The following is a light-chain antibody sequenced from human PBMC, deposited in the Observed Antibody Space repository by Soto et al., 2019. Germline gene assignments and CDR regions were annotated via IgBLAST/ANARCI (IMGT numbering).Light chain of an antibody. CDR1: SSDVGSYNL. CDR3: CSYAGSSTVV. Sequence: QSALTHPASVSGSPGQSITISCTGTSSDVGSYNLVSWYQQHPSKAPQLMIYEVSKRPSGVSNRFSGSKSGNTASLTISGLQAEDEADYYCCSYAGSSTVVFVGGTKLTVL. CDR2: EVS. V-gene: IGLV2-23*02. J-gene: IGLJ2*01.